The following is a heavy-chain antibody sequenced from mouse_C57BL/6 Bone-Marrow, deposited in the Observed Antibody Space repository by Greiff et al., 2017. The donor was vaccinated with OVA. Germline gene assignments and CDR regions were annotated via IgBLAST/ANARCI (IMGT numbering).Heavy chain of an antibody. CDR3: ARRGLLRSLVDY. D-gene: IGHD1-1*01. Sequence: VQLQQSGAELVMPGASVKLSCKASGYTFTSYWMHWVKQRPGQGLEWIGEIDPSDSYTKYNQKFKGKSTLNVDKSSSTAYMQLSSLTSEDSSVYYCARRGLLRSLVDYWGQGTTLTVSS. J-gene: IGHJ2*01. CDR1: GYTFTSYW. CDR2: IDPSDSYT. V-gene: IGHV1-69*01.